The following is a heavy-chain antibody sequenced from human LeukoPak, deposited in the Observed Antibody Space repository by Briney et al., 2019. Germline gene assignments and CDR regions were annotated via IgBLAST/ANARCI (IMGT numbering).Heavy chain of an antibody. Sequence: SETLSLTCTVSGGSISRYYWSWIRQPPGTGLEWIGYIYYSGSTNYNPSLKSRVTISVDTSKNQFSLKLSSVTAADTAVYYCARYVVVTAYFDYWGQGTLVTVSS. CDR3: ARYVVVTAYFDY. CDR2: IYYSGST. D-gene: IGHD2-21*02. J-gene: IGHJ4*02. V-gene: IGHV4-59*01. CDR1: GGSISRYY.